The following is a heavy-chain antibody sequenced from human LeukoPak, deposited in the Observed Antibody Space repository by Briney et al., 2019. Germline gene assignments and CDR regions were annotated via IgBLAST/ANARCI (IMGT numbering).Heavy chain of an antibody. CDR2: IIPIFGTA. CDR1: GYTFTDYY. CDR3: SVTTVTSFDY. J-gene: IGHJ4*02. V-gene: IGHV1-69*06. Sequence: GAAVKLSCKASGYTFTDYYMQWVRQAPGQGLEWMGGIIPIFGTANYAQKFQGRVTITADKSTSTAYMELSSLRSEDTAVYYCSVTTVTSFDYWGQGTLVTVSS. D-gene: IGHD4-17*01.